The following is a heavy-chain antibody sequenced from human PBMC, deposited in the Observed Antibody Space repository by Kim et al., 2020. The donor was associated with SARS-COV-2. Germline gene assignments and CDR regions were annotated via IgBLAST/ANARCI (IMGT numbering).Heavy chain of an antibody. J-gene: IGHJ6*01. CDR1: GFTFSDSC. Sequence: GGSLRLSCAASGFTFSDSCMSWVRQAPGKGLEWVGRIKFNSVVGSIDYAAHATGRLSSSTEDSTNSLYLKRTSLDTADADLYYCSTWAFVVHITYNYYY. CDR2: IKFNSVVGSI. V-gene: IGHV3-15*01. D-gene: IGHD6-6*01. CDR3: STWAFVVHITYNYYY.